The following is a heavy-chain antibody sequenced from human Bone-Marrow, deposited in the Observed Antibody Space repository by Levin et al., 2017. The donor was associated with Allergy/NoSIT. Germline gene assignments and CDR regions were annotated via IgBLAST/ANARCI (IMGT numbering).Heavy chain of an antibody. CDR1: GFTFSSYA. Sequence: GESLKISCAASGFTFSSYAMSWVRQAPGKGLEWVSAISGSGGSTYYADSVKGRFTISRDNSKNTLYLQMNSLRAEDTAVYYCATPWSGDYFFDYWGQGTLVTVSS. V-gene: IGHV3-23*01. CDR3: ATPWSGDYFFDY. CDR2: ISGSGGST. D-gene: IGHD3-3*01. J-gene: IGHJ4*02.